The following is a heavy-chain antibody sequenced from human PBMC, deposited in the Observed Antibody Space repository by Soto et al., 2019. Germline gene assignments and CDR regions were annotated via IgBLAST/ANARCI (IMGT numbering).Heavy chain of an antibody. CDR1: GGSISSGGYY. CDR2: IYYSGST. J-gene: IGHJ5*02. Sequence: PSETLSLTCTVSGGSISSGGYYWSWIRQHPGKGLEWIGYIYYSGSTYYNPSLESRVTISVDTSKNQFSLKLSSVTAADTAVYYCARTMVRGVIITEGNWFDPWGQGTLVTVSS. CDR3: ARTMVRGVIITEGNWFDP. V-gene: IGHV4-31*03. D-gene: IGHD3-10*01.